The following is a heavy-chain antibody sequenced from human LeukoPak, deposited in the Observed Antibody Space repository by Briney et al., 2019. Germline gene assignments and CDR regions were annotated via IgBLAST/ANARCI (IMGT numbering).Heavy chain of an antibody. CDR1: GGSFSGYY. Sequence: SETLSLTCAVYGGSFSGYYWSWIRQPPGKGLEWIGEINHSGSTNYNPSLKSRVTISVDTSKNLFSLKLSSVTAADTAVYYCARVYYYGSGRRFDPWGQGTLVTVSS. CDR3: ARVYYYGSGRRFDP. D-gene: IGHD3-10*01. CDR2: INHSGST. V-gene: IGHV4-34*01. J-gene: IGHJ5*02.